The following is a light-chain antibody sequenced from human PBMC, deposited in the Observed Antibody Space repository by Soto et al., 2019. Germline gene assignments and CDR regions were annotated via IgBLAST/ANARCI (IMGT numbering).Light chain of an antibody. J-gene: IGKJ1*01. Sequence: DIVMTRSPDSLAVSLGEGATINCKSSQSVLYTANNKNYLAWYQQKPGQPPKLLIYWASTRESGVPDRFSGSASGTDFTLTISSLQAEDVAVYYCQQYYSTPWTFGQGTKVEIK. CDR2: WAS. V-gene: IGKV4-1*01. CDR3: QQYYSTPWT. CDR1: QSVLYTANNKNY.